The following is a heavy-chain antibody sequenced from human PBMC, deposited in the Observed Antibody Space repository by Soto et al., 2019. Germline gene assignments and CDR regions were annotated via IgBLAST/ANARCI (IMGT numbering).Heavy chain of an antibody. CDR1: GGTFSSYT. Sequence: QVQLVQSGAEVKKPGSSVKVSCKASGGTFSSYTISWVRQAPGQGLEWMGRIIPILGIANDAPKFQGRVTITADKSTSTAYMELSSLRSEDTAVYYCARVYPAGQTVDYWGQGTLVTVSS. J-gene: IGHJ4*02. CDR3: ARVYPAGQTVDY. D-gene: IGHD6-13*01. V-gene: IGHV1-69*02. CDR2: IIPILGIA.